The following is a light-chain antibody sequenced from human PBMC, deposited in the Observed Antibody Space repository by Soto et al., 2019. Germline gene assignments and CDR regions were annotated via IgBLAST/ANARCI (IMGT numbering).Light chain of an antibody. Sequence: EIVLTQSPATLSLSPVERATLSCRASESVSRYLAWYQQKPGQAPRLLIYGASTRATSFPARFSGSGSGTDFTLTISSLQSEDFAVYYCQQYNNWPWTLGQGTKV. CDR3: QQYNNWPWT. J-gene: IGKJ1*01. V-gene: IGKV3-15*01. CDR1: ESVSRY. CDR2: GAS.